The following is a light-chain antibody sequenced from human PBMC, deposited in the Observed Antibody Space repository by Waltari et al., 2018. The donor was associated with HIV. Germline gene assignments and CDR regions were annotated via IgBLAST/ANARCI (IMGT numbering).Light chain of an antibody. CDR3: SSYAGSNNFVV. CDR1: SSDVGGYNY. J-gene: IGLJ2*01. CDR2: EVS. Sequence: QSALTQPPSASGSPGQSVTISCTGTSSDVGGYNYVSWYQQHQAKAPKLMMYEVSKRPSGVPDRFSGSKSGNTASLTVSGLQAEDEADYYCSSYAGSNNFVVFGGGTKLTVL. V-gene: IGLV2-8*01.